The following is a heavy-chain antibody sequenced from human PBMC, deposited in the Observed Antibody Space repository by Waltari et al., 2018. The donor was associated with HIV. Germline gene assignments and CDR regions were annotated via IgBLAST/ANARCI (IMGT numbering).Heavy chain of an antibody. CDR2: ITVTGGGT. J-gene: IGHJ3*01. V-gene: IGHV3-23*01. Sequence: ELQLLESGGNLVQPGGSLRLSCAASGFTFTNHAMTWVRQSPGKGLEWVSTITVTGGGTYYADSVKGRFTISRDNSQSTVYLQMNSLRPDDTAVYFCAKHSMVLMVISALDVWGRGTRVTVSS. CDR1: GFTFTNHA. D-gene: IGHD3-22*01. CDR3: AKHSMVLMVISALDV.